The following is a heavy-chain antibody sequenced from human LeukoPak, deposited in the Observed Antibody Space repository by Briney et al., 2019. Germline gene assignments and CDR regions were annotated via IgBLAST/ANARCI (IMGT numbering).Heavy chain of an antibody. J-gene: IGHJ4*02. CDR1: GFTFSSHW. CDR2: INQDGSGK. Sequence: GGSLRLSCAASGFTFSSHWMSWVRQAPGKGLEWVANINQDGSGKNYVDSVKGRFTISRDNAKNSLYLQMNSLRADDTAVYYCTRGHDWGQGTLVTVS. CDR3: TRGHD. V-gene: IGHV3-7*01.